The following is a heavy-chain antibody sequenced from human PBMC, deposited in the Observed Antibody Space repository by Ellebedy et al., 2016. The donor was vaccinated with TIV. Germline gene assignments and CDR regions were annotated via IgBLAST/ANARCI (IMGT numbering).Heavy chain of an antibody. D-gene: IGHD3-10*01. CDR3: ARGRNYGSGTYYSYYFDY. Sequence: GGSLRLXXAASGFTFSSYGMHWVRQAPGKGLEWVAVIWYDGNNKYYADSVKGRFTISRDNSKNTLYLQLNSLRAEDTAVYYCARGRNYGSGTYYSYYFDYWGQGTLVTVSS. CDR2: IWYDGNNK. V-gene: IGHV3-33*01. J-gene: IGHJ4*02. CDR1: GFTFSSYG.